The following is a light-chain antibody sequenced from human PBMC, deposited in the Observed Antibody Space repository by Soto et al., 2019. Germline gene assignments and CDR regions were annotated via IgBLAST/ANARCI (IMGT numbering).Light chain of an antibody. V-gene: IGLV2-14*01. CDR1: SSDVGAYNF. CDR2: EVT. CDR3: SSYTTSAPYV. J-gene: IGLJ1*01. Sequence: QSALTQPASVSGSPGQSITISCTGTSSDVGAYNFVSWYQHHPGRAPKLIIYEVTIRPSGVSNRFSGSKSGNTPSLTISGLQAEDDAYYYCSSYTTSAPYVLGSGTKLTVL.